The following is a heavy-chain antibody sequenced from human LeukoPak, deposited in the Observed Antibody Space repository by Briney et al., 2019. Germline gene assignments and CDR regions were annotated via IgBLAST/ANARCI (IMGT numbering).Heavy chain of an antibody. CDR1: GGPIYSYY. D-gene: IGHD3-22*01. J-gene: IGHJ6*03. CDR3: ARLKFYDSTGYSPGHYMDV. CDR2: LYPGVST. Sequence: SETLSLTCIVSGGPIYSYYWSWIRQTAGKGLEWIGRLYPGVSTNYNPSLKSRVTMSVDTSKNQFALKLSAVTAADTAVYYCARLKFYDSTGYSPGHYMDVWGKGTTVTVSS. V-gene: IGHV4-4*07.